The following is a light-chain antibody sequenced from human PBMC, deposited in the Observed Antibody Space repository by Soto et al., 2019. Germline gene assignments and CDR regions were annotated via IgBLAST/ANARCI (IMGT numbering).Light chain of an antibody. CDR2: RTS. J-gene: IGKJ1*01. V-gene: IGKV3-20*01. Sequence: EVVLTQSPGTLSLSPGERATLSCRASESVSSSFLTWYQQKPGQAHRLLIYRTSNRVTGIPDRFSGRGSGTDFTLTIRILEPDDFAVYICQHYGNSLWAFGQGNKVEIK. CDR1: ESVSSSF. CDR3: QHYGNSLWA.